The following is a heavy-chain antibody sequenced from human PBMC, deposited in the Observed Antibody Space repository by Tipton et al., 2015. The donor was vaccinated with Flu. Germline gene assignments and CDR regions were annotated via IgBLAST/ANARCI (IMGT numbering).Heavy chain of an antibody. D-gene: IGHD6-13*01. CDR3: ARDSAAHYGMDV. J-gene: IGHJ6*02. Sequence: GLVKPSETLSLTCTVSGGSVSSDDFYWGWVRQAPGKGPEWIGYIYYSGSTNYNPSLKSRVTISVDTSKNQFSLKLSSVTAADTAVYYCARDSAAHYGMDVWGQGTTVTVSS. CDR2: IYYSGST. CDR1: GGSVSSDDFY. V-gene: IGHV4-61*08.